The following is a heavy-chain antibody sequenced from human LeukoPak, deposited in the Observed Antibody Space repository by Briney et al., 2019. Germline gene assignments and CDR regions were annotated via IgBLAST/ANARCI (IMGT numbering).Heavy chain of an antibody. J-gene: IGHJ3*02. D-gene: IGHD5-18*01. V-gene: IGHV3-48*04. CDR3: AREASGYSYGLDAFDI. CDR1: GFIFSSHG. CDR2: ISSSGSSI. Sequence: GGSLRLSCAASGFIFSSHGMNWVRQAPGKGLEWVSYISSSGSSIYYADSVKGRFTISRDNAKNSLYLQMNSLRAEDTAVYYCAREASGYSYGLDAFDIWGQGTMVTVSS.